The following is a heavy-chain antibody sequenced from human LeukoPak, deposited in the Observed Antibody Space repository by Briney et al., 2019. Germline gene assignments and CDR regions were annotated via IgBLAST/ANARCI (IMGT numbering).Heavy chain of an antibody. J-gene: IGHJ4*02. D-gene: IGHD3-10*01. Sequence: GGSLRLSCAASGFTFNFFSMYWVRQSPGKGLEWVAVISYDATNEYYADSVKGRFTIPRDDSKSTLYLQMNSLRAEDTAVYYCVRDFASGSYYNLFDYWGQGTLVTVSS. CDR1: GFTFNFFS. CDR3: VRDFASGSYYNLFDY. V-gene: IGHV3-30*04. CDR2: ISYDATNE.